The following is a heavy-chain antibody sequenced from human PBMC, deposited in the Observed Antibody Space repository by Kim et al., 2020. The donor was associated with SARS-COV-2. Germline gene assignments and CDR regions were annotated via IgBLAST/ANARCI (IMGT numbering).Heavy chain of an antibody. J-gene: IGHJ4*02. CDR1: GLTFRTSG. CDR3: ASDHDWSYDY. D-gene: IGHD3-9*01. V-gene: IGHV3-74*01. Sequence: GGSLRLSCVASGLTFRTSGMHWVRQTPGKGLMWVSHINGDGHGTSYADSVRGRFTISRDNAKNTLYLQMNSLTVEDTAVYYCASDHDWSYDYWGQGTLVSV. CDR2: INGDGHGT.